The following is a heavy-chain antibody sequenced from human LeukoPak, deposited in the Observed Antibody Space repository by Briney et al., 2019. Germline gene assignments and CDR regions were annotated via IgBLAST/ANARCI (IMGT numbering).Heavy chain of an antibody. Sequence: SETLSLTCAVYGGSFSGYYWSWIRQPPGKGLEWIGEINHSGSTNYNPSLKSRVTISVDTSKNQFSLKLSSVAAADTAVYYCAREYRSSWYLNWFDPWGQGTLVTVSS. CDR1: GGSFSGYY. V-gene: IGHV4-34*01. J-gene: IGHJ5*02. CDR3: AREYRSSWYLNWFDP. CDR2: INHSGST. D-gene: IGHD6-13*01.